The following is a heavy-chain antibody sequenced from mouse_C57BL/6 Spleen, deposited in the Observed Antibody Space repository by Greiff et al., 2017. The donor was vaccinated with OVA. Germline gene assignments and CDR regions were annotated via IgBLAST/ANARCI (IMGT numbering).Heavy chain of an antibody. CDR2: IYPGDGDT. CDR3: ASGEGITTYYAMDY. Sequence: VQGVESGPELVKPGASVKISCKASGYAFSSSWLNWVQQRPGKGLEWIGRIYPGDGDTNYNGKFKGKATLTADKSSSTAYIQLSSLTSEDSAVYFCASGEGITTYYAMDYWGQGTSVTVSS. V-gene: IGHV1-82*01. J-gene: IGHJ4*01. D-gene: IGHD1-1*01. CDR1: GYAFSSSW.